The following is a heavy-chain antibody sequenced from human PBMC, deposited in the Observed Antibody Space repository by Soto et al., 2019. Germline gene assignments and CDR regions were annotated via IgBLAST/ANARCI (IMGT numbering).Heavy chain of an antibody. CDR3: AREKSSGYYYDY. D-gene: IGHD3-22*01. CDR1: RYTFSSYD. V-gene: IGHV1-8*01. J-gene: IGHJ4*02. Sequence: QVQLVQCGAEVKKPGASVKVSCKASRYTFSSYDINWVRQATGQGLEWMGWMNPNSGNTAYAQKFQGRVTMTRNTSISTAYMELSSLRSEDTAVYYCAREKSSGYYYDYWGQGTLVTVSS. CDR2: MNPNSGNT.